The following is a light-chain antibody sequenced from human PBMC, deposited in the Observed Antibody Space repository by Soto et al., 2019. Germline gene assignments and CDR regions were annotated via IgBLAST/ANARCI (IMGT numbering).Light chain of an antibody. CDR3: QNYNSAPLT. CDR2: AAS. V-gene: IGKV1-27*01. J-gene: IGKJ4*01. Sequence: IQMTQSPSSLSASVEDRVTITCRASQVISNYLAWYQQKPGKVPKLLIFAASTLQSGVPSRFSGSGSGTDFTLTISSLQPEDVATYYCQNYNSAPLTFGGGTKVEIK. CDR1: QVISNY.